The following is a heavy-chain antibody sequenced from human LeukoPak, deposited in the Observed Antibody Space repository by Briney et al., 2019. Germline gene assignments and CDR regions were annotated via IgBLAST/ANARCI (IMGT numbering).Heavy chain of an antibody. D-gene: IGHD1-26*01. CDR3: ARERADWELLRLGVY. V-gene: IGHV3-11*01. Sequence: GGSLRLSCAASGFTFSDYYMSWIRQAPGKGLEWVSYISSSGSTIYYADSVKGRFTISRDNAKNSLYPQMNSLRAEDTAVYYCARERADWELLRLGVYWGQGTLVTVSS. CDR1: GFTFSDYY. CDR2: ISSSGSTI. J-gene: IGHJ4*02.